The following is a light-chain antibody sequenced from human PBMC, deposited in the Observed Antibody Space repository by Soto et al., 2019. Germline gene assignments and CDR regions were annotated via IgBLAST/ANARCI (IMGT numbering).Light chain of an antibody. CDR3: TSYSSSSTLYV. CDR2: DVG. J-gene: IGLJ1*01. V-gene: IGLV2-14*03. CDR1: SSDIGGYNY. Sequence: QSALTQPASVSGSPGQSITISCTGTSSDIGGYNYVSWYQQHPGKAPKLMIYDVGSRPSGVSNRFSGSKSGNTASLTISGLQAEDEADYYCTSYSSSSTLYVFGTGTKLTVL.